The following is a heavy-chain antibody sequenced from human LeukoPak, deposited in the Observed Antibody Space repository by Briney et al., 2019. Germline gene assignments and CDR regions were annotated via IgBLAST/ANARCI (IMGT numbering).Heavy chain of an antibody. Sequence: ASVKVSCKASGGTFSSYAISWVRQAPGQGLEWMGGIIPIFGTANYAQKFQGRVTITADESTSTAYMELSSLRSEDTAVYYCARGSPRFSGWYVPVGYWGQGTLVTISS. V-gene: IGHV1-69*13. CDR2: IIPIFGTA. D-gene: IGHD6-19*01. CDR1: GGTFSSYA. CDR3: ARGSPRFSGWYVPVGY. J-gene: IGHJ4*02.